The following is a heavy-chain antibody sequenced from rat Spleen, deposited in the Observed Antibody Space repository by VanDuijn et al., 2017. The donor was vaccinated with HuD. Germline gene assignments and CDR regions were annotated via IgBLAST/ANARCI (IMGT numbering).Heavy chain of an antibody. V-gene: IGHV5-27*01. CDR2: ISFDGGST. J-gene: IGHJ3*01. D-gene: IGHD5-1*01. CDR3: TTDGQGARFAY. Sequence: EVQLVESDGGLVQPGRSLKLSCAASGFTFSNYDMAWVRQAPTKGLAWVAYISFDGGSTYYRDSVKGRFTISRDNTKSTLYLQMDSLRSEDTATYYCTTDGQGARFAYWGQGTLVTVSS. CDR1: GFTFSNYD.